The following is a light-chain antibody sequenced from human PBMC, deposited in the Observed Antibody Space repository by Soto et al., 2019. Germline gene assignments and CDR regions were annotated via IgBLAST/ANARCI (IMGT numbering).Light chain of an antibody. Sequence: QHVLTQSPSASASLGASVKLTCTLSSGHSSYAIAWHQQQPEKGPRYLMKLNSDGSHSKGDGIPDRFSGSSSGAERYLTISSLQFEDEADYYCQTWGTGILVFGGGTKVTVL. CDR2: LNSDGSH. J-gene: IGLJ3*02. V-gene: IGLV4-69*01. CDR3: QTWGTGILV. CDR1: SGHSSYA.